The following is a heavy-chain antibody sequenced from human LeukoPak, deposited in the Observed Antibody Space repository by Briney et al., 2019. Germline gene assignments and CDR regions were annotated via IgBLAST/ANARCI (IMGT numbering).Heavy chain of an antibody. CDR1: GFTFSSFP. J-gene: IGHJ1*01. D-gene: IGHD1-26*01. Sequence: GGSLRLSCTASGFTFSSFPMHWVRQAPGKGLEWVAVISYDGSNKYYADSVKGRFTISRDNSKNTLYLQMNSLRAEDTAVYYCAKGPRWELRYFQHWGQGTLVTVSS. V-gene: IGHV3-30*04. CDR3: AKGPRWELRYFQH. CDR2: ISYDGSNK.